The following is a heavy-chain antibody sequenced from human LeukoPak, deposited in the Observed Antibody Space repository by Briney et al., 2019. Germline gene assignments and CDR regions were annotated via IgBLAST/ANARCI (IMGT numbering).Heavy chain of an antibody. V-gene: IGHV3-23*01. CDR3: AKDLAIYDSIYFDY. CDR2: ISGSGGST. CDR1: GFTFSSYA. D-gene: IGHD3-22*01. Sequence: QPGGSLRLSCAASGFTFSSYAMSWVRQAPGKGMEWVSAISGSGGSTYYADSVKGRFTISRDNSKNTLYLQMNSLRAEDTAVYYCAKDLAIYDSIYFDYWGQGTLVTVSS. J-gene: IGHJ4*02.